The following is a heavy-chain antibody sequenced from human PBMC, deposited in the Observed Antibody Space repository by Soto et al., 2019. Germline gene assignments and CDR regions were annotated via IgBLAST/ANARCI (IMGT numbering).Heavy chain of an antibody. V-gene: IGHV3-7*01. J-gene: IGHJ4*02. CDR2: INQDGSER. CDR1: GVSFGNYG. Sequence: GGSLRLSCAASGVSFGNYGLDWVRQAPGKGLEWVANINQDGSERHYVDSVKGRFTISRDNAKNSLYLQMSSLTAEDSALYYCARSLVYWGQGTPVTVSS. CDR3: ARSLVY.